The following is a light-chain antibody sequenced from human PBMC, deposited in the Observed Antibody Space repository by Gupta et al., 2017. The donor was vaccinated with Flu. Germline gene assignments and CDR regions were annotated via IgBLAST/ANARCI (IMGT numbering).Light chain of an antibody. Sequence: DIVMTQSPDSLAVSVGERATINCKSSQSILYSSNNKNYLAWYQQKPGQPPKLLIYWASTRESGVPDRFSGRGSGTDFTLTISSLQAEDVAVYYCQQQYCTPCNFGQGTKLEIK. J-gene: IGKJ2*02. V-gene: IGKV4-1*01. CDR2: WAS. CDR1: QSILYSSNNKNY. CDR3: QQQYCTPCN.